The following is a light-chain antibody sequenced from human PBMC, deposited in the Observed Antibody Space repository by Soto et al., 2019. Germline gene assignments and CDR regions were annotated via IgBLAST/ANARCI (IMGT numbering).Light chain of an antibody. CDR1: QGVNAW. CDR3: QQANSFPLT. V-gene: IGKV1-12*01. CDR2: EAS. J-gene: IGKJ4*01. Sequence: DTQMTQSPSSVSASVGDRVTITCRASQGVNAWLAWYQKKPGKAPELLIYEASTLQSGVPSRFSGSGAGTDFTLTISSLQPEDFATYYCQQANSFPLTFGGGTKVEVQ.